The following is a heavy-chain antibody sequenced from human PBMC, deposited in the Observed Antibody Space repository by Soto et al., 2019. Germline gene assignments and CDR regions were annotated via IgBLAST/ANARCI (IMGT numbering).Heavy chain of an antibody. V-gene: IGHV3-30*18. CDR2: ISDDGSNK. CDR1: GFTFSSYG. J-gene: IGHJ6*03. CDR3: AKDGSGYDNYYYYMDV. D-gene: IGHD5-12*01. Sequence: PGGSLRLSWAASGFTFSSYGMDWVRQAPGKGLEWVAVISDDGSNKYYADSVKGRFTISRDNSKNTLYLQMNSLRAEDTAVYYCAKDGSGYDNYYYYMDVWGKGTTVTVSS.